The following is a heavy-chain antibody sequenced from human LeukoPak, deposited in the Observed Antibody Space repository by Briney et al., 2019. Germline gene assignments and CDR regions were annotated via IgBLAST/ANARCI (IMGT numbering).Heavy chain of an antibody. CDR2: IIPIFGTA. V-gene: IGHV1-69*06. D-gene: IGHD3-10*01. CDR1: GGTFSSYA. Sequence: EASVNVSRKASGGTFSSYAISWVRQAPGQGLGWMGGIIPIFGTANYAQKFQGRVTITADKSTSTAYMELSSLRSEDTAVYYCAIDVGSGSYDWFDPWGQGTLVTVSS. J-gene: IGHJ5*02. CDR3: AIDVGSGSYDWFDP.